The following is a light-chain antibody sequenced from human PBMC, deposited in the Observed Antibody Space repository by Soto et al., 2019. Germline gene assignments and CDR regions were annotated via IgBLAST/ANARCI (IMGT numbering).Light chain of an antibody. CDR3: PPRYNSPYT. V-gene: IGKV1-39*01. J-gene: IGKJ2*01. CDR2: AAT. Sequence: DIQMTQSPSSLSASLGDRVTITCRASQSINNYLNWYQQEEGKAPKLLIYAATSLQSGVPSRFRGRGSGKEFPLTLSRLTPGEFANYYCPPRYNSPYTFGLGTKLEIK. CDR1: QSINNY.